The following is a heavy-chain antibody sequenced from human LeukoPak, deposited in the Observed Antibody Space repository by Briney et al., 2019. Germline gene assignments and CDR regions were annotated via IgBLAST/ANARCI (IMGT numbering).Heavy chain of an antibody. CDR2: IIPIFGTA. J-gene: IGHJ4*01. Sequence: ASVKVSCKASGGTFSSYAISWVRQAPGQGLEWMGGIIPIFGTANYAQKFQGRLTMTRVTSTSTVYMELSSLTSEDTVVYHCARADSVSSTWSSFDYWGHGTLVTVSS. CDR3: ARADSVSSTWSSFDY. V-gene: IGHV1-69*05. CDR1: GGTFSSYA. D-gene: IGHD6-13*01.